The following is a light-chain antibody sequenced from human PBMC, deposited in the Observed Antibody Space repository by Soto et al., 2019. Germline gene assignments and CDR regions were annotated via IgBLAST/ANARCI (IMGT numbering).Light chain of an antibody. CDR1: ESVSSSY. CDR2: GAS. Sequence: EIVLTPSPGTLSLSPGERATIYCRASESVSSSYLAWSHPKPGQAPRLLIYGASSRATGIPDRFSGSGPRTDFTLTISRLEPEDFAVYYGQQYGSSPRPSGQATKEHIK. J-gene: IGKJ1*01. V-gene: IGKV3-20*01. CDR3: QQYGSSPRP.